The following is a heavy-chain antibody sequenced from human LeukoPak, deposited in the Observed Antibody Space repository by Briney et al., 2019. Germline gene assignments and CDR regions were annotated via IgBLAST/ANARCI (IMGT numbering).Heavy chain of an antibody. CDR2: ISAYNGNT. J-gene: IGHJ4*02. CDR1: GYTFTSYG. V-gene: IGHV1-18*01. D-gene: IGHD3-22*01. CDR3: ARDFSHYYDSSGYSDY. Sequence: ASVKVSCKASGYTFTSYGISWVRQAPGQGLEWMGWISAYNGNTNYAQKLQGRVTMTTDTSTSTAYMELRSLRSEDTAVYYCARDFSHYYDSSGYSDYWGQGTLVTVSS.